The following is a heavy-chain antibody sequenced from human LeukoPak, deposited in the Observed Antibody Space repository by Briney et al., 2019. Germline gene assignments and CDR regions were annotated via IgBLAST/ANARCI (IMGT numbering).Heavy chain of an antibody. Sequence: GGSLRLSCTASGFTFGDHAMSWVRQAPGKGLEWVGFIRSKTYGGTTEYAASVKGRSTISRDDSKSIAYLQMNSLKTEDTAVYYCTRGPIQQWRYYGMDVWGQGTTVTVSS. CDR3: TRGPIQQWRYYGMDV. CDR1: GFTFGDHA. D-gene: IGHD5-18*01. V-gene: IGHV3-49*04. J-gene: IGHJ6*02. CDR2: IRSKTYGGTT.